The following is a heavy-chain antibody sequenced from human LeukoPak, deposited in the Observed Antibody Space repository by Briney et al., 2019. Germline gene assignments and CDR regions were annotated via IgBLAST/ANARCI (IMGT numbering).Heavy chain of an antibody. CDR1: GGSLDTGSYY. D-gene: IGHD2/OR15-2a*01. J-gene: IGHJ4*02. Sequence: SETLSLTCTVSGGSLDTGSYYWSWIRQPAGKGPEWIGRISASGITHYNPSLQSRVTISADTARNQFSLKLSSVTAADTAVYYCARNDAASFPVPLAIAHFDYWGPGALVTVSS. CDR2: ISASGIT. CDR3: ARNDAASFPVPLAIAHFDY. V-gene: IGHV4-61*02.